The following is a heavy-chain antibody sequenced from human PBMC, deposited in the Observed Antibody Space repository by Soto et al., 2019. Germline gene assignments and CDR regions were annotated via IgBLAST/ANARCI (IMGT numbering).Heavy chain of an antibody. Sequence: SETLSLTCAVYGGSFSGYCWSWIRQPPGKGLEWIGEINHSGSTNYNPSLKSRVTISVDTSKNQFSLKLSSVTAADTAVYYCARRRYGDYAYYYYYMDVWGKGTTVTVSS. V-gene: IGHV4-34*01. D-gene: IGHD4-17*01. CDR2: INHSGST. CDR1: GGSFSGYC. J-gene: IGHJ6*03. CDR3: ARRRYGDYAYYYYYMDV.